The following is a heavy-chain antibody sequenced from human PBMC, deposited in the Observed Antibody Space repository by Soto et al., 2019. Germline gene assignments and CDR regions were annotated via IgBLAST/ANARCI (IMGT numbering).Heavy chain of an antibody. CDR1: GLTFSNYA. D-gene: IGHD1-7*01. CDR3: AKNQERELPRVIDF. Sequence: QAGGSLRLSCATSGLTFSNYAMSWVRQAPGGGLEWVSSMSGSSSTTYYADSVRGRFTISRDRSKNTLYLQMSSLRAEDTALYYCAKNQERELPRVIDFWGQGTLVTVYS. V-gene: IGHV3-23*01. CDR2: MSGSSSTT. J-gene: IGHJ4*02.